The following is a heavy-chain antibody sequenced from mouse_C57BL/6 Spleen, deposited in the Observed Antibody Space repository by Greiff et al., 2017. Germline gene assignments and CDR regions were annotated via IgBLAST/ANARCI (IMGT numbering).Heavy chain of an antibody. Sequence: QVQLQQSGPELVKPGASVKISCKASGYRFTSYYINWVKQRPGQGLEWIGWIDPGSGNTKYNEKFKGKATLTADTSSGTAYMQLSSLTSEDSAVYNCRGVRLPNCYIDVWGTGTTVTVSS. CDR1: GYRFTSYY. V-gene: IGHV1-66*01. CDR2: IDPGSGNT. J-gene: IGHJ1*03. CDR3: RGVRLPNCYIDV. D-gene: IGHD2-14*01.